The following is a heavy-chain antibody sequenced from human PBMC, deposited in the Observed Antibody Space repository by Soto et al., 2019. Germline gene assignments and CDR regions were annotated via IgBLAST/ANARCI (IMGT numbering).Heavy chain of an antibody. V-gene: IGHV3-72*01. CDR1: GFTFTDHH. CDR2: IRMKVANHTT. Sequence: EVQIVESGGGLVQPGGSLRLSCAASGFTFTDHHMDWVRQAPGKGLDWVGRIRMKVANHTTEYAASVRGRFTISRDDSKNSVYLPMNSLQNEDTAVYYCTREGNNYSFDSWGQGTLVTVSS. CDR3: TREGNNYSFDS. J-gene: IGHJ4*02. D-gene: IGHD2-21*01.